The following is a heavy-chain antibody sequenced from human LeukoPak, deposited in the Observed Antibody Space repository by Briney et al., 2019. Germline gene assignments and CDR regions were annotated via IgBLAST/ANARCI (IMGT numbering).Heavy chain of an antibody. V-gene: IGHV1-2*02. CDR3: ARGWIYYYYYMDV. D-gene: IGHD5-12*01. CDR1: GYTFTGYY. CDR2: INPNSGGT. Sequence: EASVKVSCKASGYTFTGYYMHWVRQAPGQGLEWMGWINPNSGGTNYAQKFQGRVTVTRDTSISTAYMELSRLRSDDTAVYYCARGWIYYYYYMDVWGKGTTVTISS. J-gene: IGHJ6*03.